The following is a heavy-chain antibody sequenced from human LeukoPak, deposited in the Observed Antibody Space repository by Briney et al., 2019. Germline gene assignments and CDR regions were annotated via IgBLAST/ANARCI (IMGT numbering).Heavy chain of an antibody. J-gene: IGHJ3*02. V-gene: IGHV3-11*01. CDR1: GLTFSDYY. CDR3: ARGGYSSSWANAFDI. CDR2: ISSSGSTI. Sequence: GGSLRLSCAASGLTFSDYYMSWIRQAPGKGPEWGSYISSSGSTIYYADTVKGRFTISRDNAKNSLYLQMNSLRAEDTAVYYCARGGYSSSWANAFDIWGQGTMVTVSS. D-gene: IGHD6-13*01.